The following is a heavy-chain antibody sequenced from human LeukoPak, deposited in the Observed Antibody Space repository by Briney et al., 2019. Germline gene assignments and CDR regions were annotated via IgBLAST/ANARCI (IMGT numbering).Heavy chain of an antibody. V-gene: IGHV3-23*01. Sequence: GGSLRLSCAASGFTFSSYAMSWVRQAPGKGLEWVSSISGSGGSTYYADSVKGRFTISRDNSKNTLYLQMNSLRAEDTAIHYCAKGGGAGAFDIWGQGTLVTVSS. J-gene: IGHJ3*02. D-gene: IGHD3-16*01. CDR1: GFTFSSYA. CDR3: AKGGGAGAFDI. CDR2: ISGSGGST.